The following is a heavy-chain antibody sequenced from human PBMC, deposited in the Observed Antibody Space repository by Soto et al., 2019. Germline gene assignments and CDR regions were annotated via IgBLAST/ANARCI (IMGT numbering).Heavy chain of an antibody. CDR1: GFTFSSYG. CDR3: AKDKLGPLDY. Sequence: GGSLRLSCAASGFTFSSYGMHWVRQAPGKGLEWVAVISYDGSNKYYADSVKGRFTISRDNSKNTLYLQMNSLRAEDTAVYYCAKDKLGPLDYWGQRTPVTVSS. V-gene: IGHV3-30*18. CDR2: ISYDGSNK. J-gene: IGHJ4*02. D-gene: IGHD6-13*01.